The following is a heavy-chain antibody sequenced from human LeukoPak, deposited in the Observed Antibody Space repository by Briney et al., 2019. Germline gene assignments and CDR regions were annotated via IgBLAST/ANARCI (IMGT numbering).Heavy chain of an antibody. J-gene: IGHJ4*02. D-gene: IGHD2-2*01. CDR1: GFAFSNFA. CDR3: AKRSIVVVPAAFDY. CDR2: ISGSGGST. V-gene: IGHV3-23*01. Sequence: PGGSLRLSCAASGFAFSNFAMSWVRQAPGEGLEWVSAISGSGGSTYYADSVKGRFTISRDNSKNTLYLQMNSLRAEDTAVYYCAKRSIVVVPAAFDYWGQGTLVTVSS.